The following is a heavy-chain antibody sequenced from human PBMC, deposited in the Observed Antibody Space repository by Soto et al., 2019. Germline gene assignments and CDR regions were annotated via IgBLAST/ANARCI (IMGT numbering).Heavy chain of an antibody. CDR2: ISGSGTTI. CDR1: GFTFSSYE. CDR3: ARGAVTNFDY. J-gene: IGHJ4*02. V-gene: IGHV3-48*03. Sequence: EVQLVESGGGLVQPGGSLRLSCAASGFTFSSYEMNWVRQAPGKGLEWVSYISGSGTTIFYAVSVKGRFTISRDNAKNSLYLQMNSLRAEDTAVYYCARGAVTNFDYWGQGTLVTVSS. D-gene: IGHD4-17*01.